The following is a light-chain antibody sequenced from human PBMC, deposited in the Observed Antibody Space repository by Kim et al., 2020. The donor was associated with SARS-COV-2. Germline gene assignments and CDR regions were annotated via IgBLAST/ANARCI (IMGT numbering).Light chain of an antibody. J-gene: IGLJ2*01. CDR2: YDD. CDR1: SANIEKNA. Sequence: QSVLTQPPSVSEAPRQRVTISCSGSSANIEKNAVNWYQQIPGKAPKLLIYYDDLLPSGVSDRFSGSKSGTSASLAISGLQSEGEADYYCATWDDSLNAVVFGGGTQLTVL. CDR3: ATWDDSLNAVV. V-gene: IGLV1-36*01.